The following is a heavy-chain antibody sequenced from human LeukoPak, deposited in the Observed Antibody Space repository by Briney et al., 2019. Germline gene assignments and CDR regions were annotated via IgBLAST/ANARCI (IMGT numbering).Heavy chain of an antibody. J-gene: IGHJ4*02. V-gene: IGHV3-23*01. CDR3: AKDRAGELLPADY. D-gene: IGHD1-7*01. Sequence: GGSLRLSCTASGFTFSNYAMSWVRQAPGKGLEWVSALSGSGISTYYADSVKGRFTISRDNSKNTLYLQMNSLRAEDTAVYYCAKDRAGELLPADYWGQGTLVTVSS. CDR2: LSGSGIST. CDR1: GFTFSNYA.